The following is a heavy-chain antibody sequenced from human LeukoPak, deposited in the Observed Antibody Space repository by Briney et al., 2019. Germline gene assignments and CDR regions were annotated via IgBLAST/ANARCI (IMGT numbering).Heavy chain of an antibody. D-gene: IGHD2-2*01. CDR1: GGSISNYY. J-gene: IGHJ4*02. CDR2: IYYSGST. Sequence: PSEPLSLTCTVSGGSISNYYWSWIRQPPGKGLEWIGYIYYSGSTNYNPSLKSRVTISVDTSKNQFSLKLSSVTAADTAVYYCARSEGRCSSTSCYAGLGYWGQGTLVTVSS. CDR3: ARSEGRCSSTSCYAGLGY. V-gene: IGHV4-59*08.